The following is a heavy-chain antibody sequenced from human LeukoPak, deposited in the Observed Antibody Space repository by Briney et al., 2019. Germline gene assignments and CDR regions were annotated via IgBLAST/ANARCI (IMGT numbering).Heavy chain of an antibody. Sequence: ASVKVSCKASGYTFTSYGISWVRQAPGQGLEWMGWISAYNGNTNYAQKLQGRVTMTTDTSTSTAYMELRSLRSDDTAVYYCARDLAPGDLDYYYYMDVWGKGTTVTISS. CDR1: GYTFTSYG. J-gene: IGHJ6*03. CDR2: ISAYNGNT. V-gene: IGHV1-18*01. D-gene: IGHD4-17*01. CDR3: ARDLAPGDLDYYYYMDV.